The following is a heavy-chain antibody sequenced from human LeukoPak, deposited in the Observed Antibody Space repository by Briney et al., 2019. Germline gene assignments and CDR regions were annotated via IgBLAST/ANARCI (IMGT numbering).Heavy chain of an antibody. CDR2: IHHNSGDT. D-gene: IGHD5-18*01. Sequence: ASVTVSCKASGYTLTGYYMHWVRQPAGRGLEGMGLIHHNSGDTNYAQKFQGGVTMTRDTSISTAYMEQSRLRSDDTAVYYCARDQRGSSGCSYESSRFDPWGQGTLVTVSS. CDR3: ARDQRGSSGCSYESSRFDP. V-gene: IGHV1-2*02. CDR1: GYTLTGYY. J-gene: IGHJ5*02.